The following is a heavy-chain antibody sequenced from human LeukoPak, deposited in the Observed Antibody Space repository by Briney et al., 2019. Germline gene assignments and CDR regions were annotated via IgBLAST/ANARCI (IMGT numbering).Heavy chain of an antibody. D-gene: IGHD4-23*01. Sequence: SETLSLTCAVYGGSFSGYYWSWIRQPPGKGLEWIGEINHSGSTNYNPSLKSRVTISVDTSKNQFSLKLSSVTAADTAVCYCASSDYGGNSGPGYWGQGTLVTVSS. J-gene: IGHJ4*02. CDR3: ASSDYGGNSGPGY. CDR2: INHSGST. V-gene: IGHV4-34*01. CDR1: GGSFSGYY.